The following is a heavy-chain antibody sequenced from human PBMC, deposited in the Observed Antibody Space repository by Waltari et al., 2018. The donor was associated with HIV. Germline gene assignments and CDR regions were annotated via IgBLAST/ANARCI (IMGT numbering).Heavy chain of an antibody. J-gene: IGHJ6*02. CDR3: VRGSPCVLWPTQTSHFDV. CDR1: GYTFTGHD. CDR2: MNTARGHA. V-gene: IGHV1-8*01. D-gene: IGHD2-15*01. Sequence: LQLVQGGSEVKKSGAREKVTCKASGYTFTGHDMNWGRQATGQAREWMGWMNTARGHAASAHTFQCRVLMTRKASLRSAFALRPSPSSEATAVDCSVRGSPCVLWPTQTSHFDVWGQGPAVTVS.